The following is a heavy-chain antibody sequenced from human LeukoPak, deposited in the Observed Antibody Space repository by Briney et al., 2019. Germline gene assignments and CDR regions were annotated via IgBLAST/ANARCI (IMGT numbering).Heavy chain of an antibody. CDR2: INPKRGGT. CDR1: GYTFFDHY. CDR3: AREVRVPGELLGAFAS. J-gene: IGHJ5*01. V-gene: IGHV1-2*02. D-gene: IGHD3-10*01. Sequence: ASVTVSFKASGYTFFDHYIHWVRQAPGQGLEWMGWINPKRGGTTYAEKIEGRVTMTSDSAISTVYMELTSLRSDDTAFYYCAREVRVPGELLGAFASWGEGSLVTVSS.